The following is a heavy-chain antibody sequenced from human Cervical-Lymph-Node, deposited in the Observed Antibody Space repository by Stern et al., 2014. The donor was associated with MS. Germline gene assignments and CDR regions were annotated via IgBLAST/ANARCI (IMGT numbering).Heavy chain of an antibody. V-gene: IGHV3-21*01. CDR2: ISSRSTYI. CDR3: AGDSHYYGMNV. CDR1: GFAFNTYT. J-gene: IGHJ6*02. Sequence: EDQLVESGGGLVKPGGSLRLSCAASGFAFNTYTMTWVRQAPGKGLEWVSSISSRSTYIYYSDSIKARFTISRDNAKNSLYLQMNSLRAEDTAVYYCAGDSHYYGMNVWGQGTTVTVSS.